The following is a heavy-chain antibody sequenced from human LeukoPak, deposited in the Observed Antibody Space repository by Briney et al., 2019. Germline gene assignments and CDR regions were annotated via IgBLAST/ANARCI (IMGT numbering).Heavy chain of an antibody. J-gene: IGHJ6*03. D-gene: IGHD3-10*01. CDR2: IRYDGSNK. CDR3: ARLSAYYYGSFFYYYMDV. CDR1: GFTFSSYV. V-gene: IGHV3-30*02. Sequence: GGSLRLSCAASGFTFSSYVMHWVRQAPGKGLEWVAFIRYDGSNKYYADSVKGRFTISRDNAKNSVYLHMDSLRAEDTALYYCARLSAYYYGSFFYYYMDVWGKGTTVTVSS.